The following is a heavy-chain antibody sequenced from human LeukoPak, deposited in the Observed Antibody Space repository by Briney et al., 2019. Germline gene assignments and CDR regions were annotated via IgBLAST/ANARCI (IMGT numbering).Heavy chain of an antibody. J-gene: IGHJ4*02. CDR3: ARAGGSGSYSNDY. V-gene: IGHV3-30-3*01. CDR1: GFIFSNYP. Sequence: PGGSLRLSCAASGFIFSNYPMHWVRQAPGKGLEWVAVISADGNNEHYADSVKGRFTISRDNAKNSLYLQMNSLRAEDTAVYYCARAGGSGSYSNDYWGQGTLVTVSS. D-gene: IGHD3-10*01. CDR2: ISADGNNE.